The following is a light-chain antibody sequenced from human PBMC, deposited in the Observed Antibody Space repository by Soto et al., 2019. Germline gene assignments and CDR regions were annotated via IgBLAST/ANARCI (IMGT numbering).Light chain of an antibody. CDR1: SSNIGSNY. V-gene: IGLV1-47*01. J-gene: IGLJ2*01. Sequence: QAVVTQPPSASGTPGQRVTISCSGSSSNIGSNYVYWYQQLPGTAPKLLIYRNNQRPSGVPDRFSGSKSGTSASLAISGLRSEDEADYYCAAWDDSLSGPVVFGGGTKLTVL. CDR2: RNN. CDR3: AAWDDSLSGPVV.